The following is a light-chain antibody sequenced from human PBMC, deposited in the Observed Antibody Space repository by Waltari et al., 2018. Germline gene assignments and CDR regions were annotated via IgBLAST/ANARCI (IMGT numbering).Light chain of an antibody. CDR2: LVS. CDR3: MQALRSPHT. J-gene: IGKJ2*01. CDR1: QSLVESNGYTY. Sequence: DIVMTQSPLSLPVTPGEPASIPCRSSQSLVESNGYTYLDWYLQKPGQSPQLLIYLVSIRASGVPDRFSGSGSGTDFTLKISRVEAGDVGVYYCMQALRSPHTFGQGTKLEIK. V-gene: IGKV2-28*01.